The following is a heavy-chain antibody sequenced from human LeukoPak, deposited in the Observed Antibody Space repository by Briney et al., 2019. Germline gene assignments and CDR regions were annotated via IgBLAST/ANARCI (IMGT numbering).Heavy chain of an antibody. Sequence: GGSLRLSCAASGFTFSSFATNWVRQAPGKGLEWVSGVGPSGARTYYADSVKGRFTVSRDNSKNMVFLQMNSLRAEDTAMYYCAKDDAYLQYADWGQGTLVTVSS. J-gene: IGHJ4*02. D-gene: IGHD5-24*01. CDR3: AKDDAYLQYAD. CDR2: VGPSGART. CDR1: GFTFSSFA. V-gene: IGHV3-23*01.